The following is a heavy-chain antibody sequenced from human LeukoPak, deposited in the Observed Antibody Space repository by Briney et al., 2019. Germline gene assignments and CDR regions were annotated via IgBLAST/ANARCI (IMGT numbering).Heavy chain of an antibody. J-gene: IGHJ5*02. V-gene: IGHV1-45*02. CDR2: ITPFNGNT. Sequence: SVKVSCKASGYTFTYRYLHWGRQAPGQALEWMGWITPFNGNTNYAQKFQDRVTITRDRSMSTAYMELSSLRSEDTAMYYCASSPAAMSSWFDPWGQGTLVTVSS. D-gene: IGHD6-6*01. CDR3: ASSPAAMSSWFDP. CDR1: GYTFTYRY.